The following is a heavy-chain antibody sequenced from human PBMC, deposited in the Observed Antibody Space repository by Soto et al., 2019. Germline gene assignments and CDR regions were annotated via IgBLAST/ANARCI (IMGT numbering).Heavy chain of an antibody. Sequence: QVQLQESGPGLVKPSQTVSLTCTVSGGSISSGNDYWSWIRQPPGKGLEWIGYIHYGGNTNYNPSLKSRLTMSLDTSKIQFSLKLSSVTAAYTAVYYCARDQGYHYDSWGQGILVTVSS. D-gene: IGHD2-15*01. CDR1: GGSISSGNDY. J-gene: IGHJ5*01. V-gene: IGHV4-30-4*08. CDR3: ARDQGYHYDS. CDR2: IHYGGNT.